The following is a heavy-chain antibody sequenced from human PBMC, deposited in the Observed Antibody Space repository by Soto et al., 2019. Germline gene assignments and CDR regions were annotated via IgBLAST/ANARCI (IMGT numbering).Heavy chain of an antibody. J-gene: IGHJ4*02. D-gene: IGHD5-18*01. V-gene: IGHV5-10-1*01. CDR3: ARQIYGSDTGPNFQYYFDS. Sequence: LGESLKISCKGSGYSFAGYWITWVRQKPGKGLEWMGRIDPSDSQTYYSPSFRGHVTISATKSITTVFLQWRSLRASDTAMYYCARQIYGSDTGPNFQYYFDSWGQGTPVTVSS. CDR2: IDPSDSQT. CDR1: GYSFAGYW.